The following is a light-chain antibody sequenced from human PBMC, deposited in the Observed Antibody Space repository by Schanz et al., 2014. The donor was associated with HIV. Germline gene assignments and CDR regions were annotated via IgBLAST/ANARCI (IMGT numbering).Light chain of an antibody. CDR3: AAWDDSLSGVV. CDR2: DNN. Sequence: QSVLTQPPSVSAAPGQKVTISCSGSSSNIGADYDVHWYQLLPGTAPKLLIYDNNKRPSGVPDRFSGSKSGTSASLAISGLQSEDEADYYCAAWDDSLSGVVFGGGTKLTVL. J-gene: IGLJ2*01. V-gene: IGLV1-40*01. CDR1: SSNIGADYD.